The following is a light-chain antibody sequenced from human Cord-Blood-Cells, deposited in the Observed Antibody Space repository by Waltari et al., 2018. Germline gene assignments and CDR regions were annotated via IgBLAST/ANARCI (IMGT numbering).Light chain of an antibody. Sequence: DIVMTQTPLSLSVTPGQPASISCKSSQSLLHSVGKTYLSCYLKKPGQSPQLLIYAGSNRCSGVPDRFSGSGSGTDVALKISRVEAGDVGVYYCMQSIQLPLTFGGGTKVEIK. J-gene: IGKJ4*01. CDR3: MQSIQLPLT. CDR1: QSLLHSVGKTY. CDR2: AGS. V-gene: IGKV2D-29*02.